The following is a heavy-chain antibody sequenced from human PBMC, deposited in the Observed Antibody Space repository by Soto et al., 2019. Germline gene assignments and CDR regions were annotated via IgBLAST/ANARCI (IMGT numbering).Heavy chain of an antibody. V-gene: IGHV5-51*01. J-gene: IGHJ5*01. CDR3: ARNDYNGNSVDS. Sequence: PGESLKISCKGSGYNFATSWIGWVRQLPGRGLEWMAIIYPGDSDARYSPSFQGQVTISADKSTSTAYLQWSSLSTSDSAMYYCARNDYNGNSVDSWGQGTLVTVS. CDR1: GYNFATSW. D-gene: IGHD4-4*01. CDR2: IYPGDSDA.